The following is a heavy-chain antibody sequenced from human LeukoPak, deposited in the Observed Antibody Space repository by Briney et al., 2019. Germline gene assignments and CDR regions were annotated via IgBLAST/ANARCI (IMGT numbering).Heavy chain of an antibody. V-gene: IGHV3-53*01. Sequence: PGGSLRLSCAASGFTVSSNYMSWVRQAPGKGLEWVSVIYTGGSTYYADYVEGRFTISRDNYKNTLYLQMNSLRAEDTAVYYCARGFQAFDRWGQGTLVTVSS. J-gene: IGHJ5*02. CDR3: ARGFQAFDR. CDR2: IYTGGST. CDR1: GFTVSSNY.